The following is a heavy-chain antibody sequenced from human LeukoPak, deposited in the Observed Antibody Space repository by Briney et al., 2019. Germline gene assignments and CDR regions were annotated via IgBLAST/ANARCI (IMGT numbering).Heavy chain of an antibody. CDR3: AKDRSIAANNFDY. CDR2: ISYDGSSK. CDR1: GFTFSTYG. D-gene: IGHD6-6*01. Sequence: PGGSLRLSCAASGFTFSTYGMHWVRQAPGKGLEWVAIISYDGSSKNYVDSVKGRFTISRDNSKNTLYLQMNSLRAEDTAVYYCAKDRSIAANNFDYWGQGILVTVSS. V-gene: IGHV3-30*18. J-gene: IGHJ4*02.